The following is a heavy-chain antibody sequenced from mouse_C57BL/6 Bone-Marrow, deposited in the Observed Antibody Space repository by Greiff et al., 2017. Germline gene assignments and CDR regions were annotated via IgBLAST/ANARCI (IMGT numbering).Heavy chain of an antibody. CDR1: GYTFTSYW. CDR2: IHPNSGST. J-gene: IGHJ2*01. V-gene: IGHV1-64*01. D-gene: IGHD2-3*01. CDR3: ARGDDGYSL. Sequence: QVQLKQPGAELVKPGASVKLSCKASGYTFTSYWMHWVKQRPGQGLEWIGMIHPNSGSTNYNEKFKSKDTLTVDKSSSTAYMQLSSLTSEDSAVYYCARGDDGYSLWSQGTTLTVSS.